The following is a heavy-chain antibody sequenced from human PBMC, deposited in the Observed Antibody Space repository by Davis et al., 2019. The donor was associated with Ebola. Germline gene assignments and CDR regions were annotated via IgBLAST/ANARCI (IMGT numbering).Heavy chain of an antibody. CDR2: IGTGDDT. J-gene: IGHJ2*01. V-gene: IGHV3-13*01. CDR1: GFTFSTYD. Sequence: GGSLRLSCAASGFTFSTYDMHWVRQPPGKGLEWVSTIGTGDDTYYPVSVEARFTISRENAKNSLYLQMNSLRAEDTAVYYCVREWNWYFDLWGRGTLVTVSS. CDR3: VREWNWYFDL. D-gene: IGHD5-12*01.